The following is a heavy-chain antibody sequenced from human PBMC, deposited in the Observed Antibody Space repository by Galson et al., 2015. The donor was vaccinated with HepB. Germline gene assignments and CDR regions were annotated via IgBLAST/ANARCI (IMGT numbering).Heavy chain of an antibody. V-gene: IGHV1-24*01. CDR3: ATGIVVDFWSDTDFDH. Sequence: SVKVSCKVSGDTLTKFSMHWVRQAPGKGLEWMGGFDPEDGETIYAQKFQGRVTMTEDTSTDTAYMELSSLRSEDTAVYYCATGIVVDFWSDTDFDHWGQGTLVTVSS. J-gene: IGHJ4*02. CDR2: FDPEDGET. CDR1: GDTLTKFS. D-gene: IGHD3-3*01.